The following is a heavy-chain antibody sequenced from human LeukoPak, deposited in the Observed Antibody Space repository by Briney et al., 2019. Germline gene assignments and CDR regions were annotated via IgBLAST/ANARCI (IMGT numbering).Heavy chain of an antibody. CDR3: AKDQWYQSHYHYMDV. Sequence: ASVKVSCKASGYTFTDHYMHWVRQAPGQGLEWMGWISAYNGNTNYAQKLQGRVTMTTDTSTSTAYMELRSLRAEDTAVYYCAKDQWYQSHYHYMDVWGKGTTVTISS. CDR1: GYTFTDHY. CDR2: ISAYNGNT. J-gene: IGHJ6*03. V-gene: IGHV1-18*04. D-gene: IGHD2-2*01.